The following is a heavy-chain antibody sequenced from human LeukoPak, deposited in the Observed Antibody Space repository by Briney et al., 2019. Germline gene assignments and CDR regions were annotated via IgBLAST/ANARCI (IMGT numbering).Heavy chain of an antibody. CDR2: IYNGGSP. V-gene: IGHV4-59*12. CDR3: ARGVAAAGVLFFDY. CDR1: GGSISSYY. J-gene: IGHJ4*02. D-gene: IGHD6-13*01. Sequence: PSETLSLTCTVSGGSISSYYWNWIRQPPGKELEWIEYIYNGGSPNYNPALKSRVTISVDTSQNQFSLKLSSVTAADTAVYYCARGVAAAGVLFFDYWGQGTLVTVSS.